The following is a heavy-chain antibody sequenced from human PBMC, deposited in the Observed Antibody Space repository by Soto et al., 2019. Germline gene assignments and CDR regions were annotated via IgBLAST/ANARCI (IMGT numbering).Heavy chain of an antibody. CDR1: GYSFTTYW. J-gene: IGHJ3*02. Sequence: PGESLKISCKGSGYSFTTYWINWVRQMPGKGLEWMGRIDPADSGAKYSPSFQGHVTISVDKSISTAYLQWSRLKASDTAMYYCTRDLDYGGNSDTIDIWGQGTMVTVSS. V-gene: IGHV5-10-1*01. D-gene: IGHD4-17*01. CDR2: IDPADSGA. CDR3: TRDLDYGGNSDTIDI.